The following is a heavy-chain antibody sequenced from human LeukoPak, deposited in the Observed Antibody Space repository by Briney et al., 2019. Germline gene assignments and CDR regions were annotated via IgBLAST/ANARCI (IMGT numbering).Heavy chain of an antibody. V-gene: IGHV4-59*08. Sequence: SETLSLTCTVSGGSITCYYWSWIRQPPGKGLEWIGCIHYTGSTNYNPSLKSRVTISVDTSKNQFSLKLSSVTAADTAVYYCARHAGAVVVAAPFDYWGQGTLVTVSS. J-gene: IGHJ4*02. CDR1: GGSITCYY. CDR3: ARHAGAVVVAAPFDY. CDR2: IHYTGST. D-gene: IGHD2-15*01.